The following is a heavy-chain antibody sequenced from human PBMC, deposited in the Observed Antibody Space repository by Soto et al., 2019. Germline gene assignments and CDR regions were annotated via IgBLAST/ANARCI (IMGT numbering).Heavy chain of an antibody. CDR2: ISGSGGST. CDR1: GFTFSSYA. D-gene: IGHD2-8*01. CDR3: ARGGGYCTPTSCAIDS. V-gene: IGHV3-23*01. Sequence: PGGSLRLSCAASGFTFSSYAMSWVRQAPGKGLEWVSAISGSGGSTYYADSVKGRFTISRDNFKNTLYLEMDSLRPEDTAIYYCARGGGYCTPTSCAIDSWGRGTPVTVSS. J-gene: IGHJ4*02.